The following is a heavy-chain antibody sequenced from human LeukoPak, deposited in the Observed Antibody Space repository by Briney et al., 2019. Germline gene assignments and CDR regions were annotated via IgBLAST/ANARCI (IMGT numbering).Heavy chain of an antibody. CDR3: ARVAGDWYFDL. Sequence: SETLSLTCTVSGGSISGGGYFWGWIRQPPGKGLEWIGSIYYSGSTYYNPSLRSRVTISVDTSKNQFSLKLSSVTAADTAVYYCARVAGDWYFDLWGRGTLVTVSS. V-gene: IGHV4-39*07. CDR1: GGSISGGGYF. CDR2: IYYSGST. J-gene: IGHJ2*01. D-gene: IGHD6-19*01.